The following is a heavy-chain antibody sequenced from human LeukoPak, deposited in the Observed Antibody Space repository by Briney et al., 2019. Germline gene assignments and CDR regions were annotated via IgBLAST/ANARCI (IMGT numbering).Heavy chain of an antibody. CDR3: ARDRAYYDFWSGYYENDY. J-gene: IGHJ4*02. V-gene: IGHV3-48*02. Sequence: GGSLRLSCAASGFTFSSYSMNWVRQAPGKGLEWVSYISSSSSTIYYADSVKGRFTISRDNAKNSLYLQMNSLRDEDTAVYYCARDRAYYDFWSGYYENDYWGQGTLVTVSS. CDR2: ISSSSSTI. CDR1: GFTFSSYS. D-gene: IGHD3-3*01.